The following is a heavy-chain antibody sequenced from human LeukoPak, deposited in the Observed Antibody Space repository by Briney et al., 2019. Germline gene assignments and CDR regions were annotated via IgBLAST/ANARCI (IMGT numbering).Heavy chain of an antibody. V-gene: IGHV4-39*01. Sequence: SETLSLTCTVSGGSISSSRHYWGWIRQPPGEGLEWIGNILYSGSTNYNPSLKSRVTISVDTSKNQFSLKLSSVTAADTADYYCVRRVAGSGYRDSWGQGTLVTVSS. CDR2: ILYSGST. D-gene: IGHD3-22*01. CDR3: VRRVAGSGYRDS. J-gene: IGHJ4*02. CDR1: GGSISSSRHY.